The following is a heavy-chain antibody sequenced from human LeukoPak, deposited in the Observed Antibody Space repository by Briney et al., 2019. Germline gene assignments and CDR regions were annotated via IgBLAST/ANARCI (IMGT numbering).Heavy chain of an antibody. V-gene: IGHV3-7*01. CDR3: ASGHFDWLL. Sequence: PGGSLRLSCEASGFSFSNYWMSWVRQAPGRGLEWVANINPDGSDRRYMDPVNGRFTISRDNARNSLYLQMNYLRVEDTAVYYCASGHFDWLLGGQGDLVTVSS. J-gene: IGHJ4*02. CDR2: INPDGSDR. CDR1: GFSFSNYW. D-gene: IGHD3-9*01.